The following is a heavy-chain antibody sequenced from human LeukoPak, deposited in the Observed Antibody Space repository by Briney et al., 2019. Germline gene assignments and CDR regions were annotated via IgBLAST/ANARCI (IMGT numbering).Heavy chain of an antibody. V-gene: IGHV1-46*01. J-gene: IGHJ3*02. CDR3: ARGTPADAFDI. CDR1: GYTFTSYY. D-gene: IGHD2-15*01. CDR2: INPSGGST. Sequence: GASVKVSCKASGYTFTSYYMHWVRQAPGQGLEWMGIINPSGGSTSYAQKFQGRVTMTTDTSTSTAYMELRSLRSDDTAVYYCARGTPADAFDIWGQGTMVTVSS.